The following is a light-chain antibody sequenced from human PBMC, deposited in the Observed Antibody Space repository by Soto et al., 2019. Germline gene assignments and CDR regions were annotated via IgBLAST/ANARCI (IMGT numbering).Light chain of an antibody. J-gene: IGLJ2*01. V-gene: IGLV2-8*01. CDR1: SSDVGGYNF. CDR2: DVT. CDR3: SSYAGSSVPVA. Sequence: QSVLTQPPSASGSPGQSVTISCTGASSDVGGYNFVSWYQQHPGKAPKLMIYDVTKRPSGVPDRFSGSKSGNTASLTVSRLQADDEADYYCSSYAGSSVPVAFGGGTKVTVL.